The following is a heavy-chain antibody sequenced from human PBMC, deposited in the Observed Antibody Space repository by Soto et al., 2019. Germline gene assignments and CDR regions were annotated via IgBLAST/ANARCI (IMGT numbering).Heavy chain of an antibody. CDR1: GFTFSSYS. D-gene: IGHD3-22*01. CDR3: ARESEVCYYDSSGYYSCQDYYYGMDV. Sequence: PGGSLRLSCAASGFTFSSYSMNWVRQAPGKGLEWVSSISSSSSYIYYADSVKGRFTISRDNAKNSLYLQMNSLRAEDTAVYYCARESEVCYYDSSGYYSCQDYYYGMDVWGQGTTVTVSS. CDR2: ISSSSSYI. J-gene: IGHJ6*02. V-gene: IGHV3-21*01.